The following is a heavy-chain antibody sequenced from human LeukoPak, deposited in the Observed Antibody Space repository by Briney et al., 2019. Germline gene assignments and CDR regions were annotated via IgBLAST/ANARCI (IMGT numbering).Heavy chain of an antibody. Sequence: GGSLRLSCAASGFSFSTYSMNWVRQAPGKGLEWVSIISNSGGYTYYADSVKGRFTISRDNAKKSLYPQMNSLRAEDTAVYYCGREAWFDPWGQGNLVTVSS. CDR2: ISNSGGYT. V-gene: IGHV3-21*01. CDR1: GFSFSTYS. CDR3: GREAWFDP. J-gene: IGHJ5*02.